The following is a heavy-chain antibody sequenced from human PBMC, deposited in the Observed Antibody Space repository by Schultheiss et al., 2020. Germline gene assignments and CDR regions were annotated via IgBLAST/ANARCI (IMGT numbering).Heavy chain of an antibody. J-gene: IGHJ6*02. CDR3: ARAHYDNSGTIKAYYYGMDV. CDR1: GGTFSSYA. V-gene: IGHV1-69*13. Sequence: SVKVSCKASGGTFSSYAISWVRQAPGQGLEWMGGIIPIFGTANYAQKFQGRVTITADESTSTAYMELSSLRSEDTAVYYCARAHYDNSGTIKAYYYGMDVWGQGTTGTVSS. D-gene: IGHD3-10*01. CDR2: IIPIFGTA.